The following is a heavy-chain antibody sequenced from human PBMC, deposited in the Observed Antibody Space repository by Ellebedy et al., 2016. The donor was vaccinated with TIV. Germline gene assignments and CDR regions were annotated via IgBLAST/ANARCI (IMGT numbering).Heavy chain of an antibody. Sequence: GESLKISCAASGFTFSDHYMAWVRQTPGKGLEWISFISTHSTHIDYRDSVKGRFTISRDNAKNSLSLEMNSLRGEDSAVYYCATSRFNWNYFDTWGQGTRVTVSS. CDR3: ATSRFNWNYFDT. J-gene: IGHJ4*02. CDR2: ISTHSTHI. CDR1: GFTFSDHY. V-gene: IGHV3-11*06. D-gene: IGHD1-20*01.